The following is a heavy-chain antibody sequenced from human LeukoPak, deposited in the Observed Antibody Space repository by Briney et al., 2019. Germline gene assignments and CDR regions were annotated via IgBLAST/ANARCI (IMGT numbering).Heavy chain of an antibody. CDR2: IYESGRT. CDR3: ARGDSSSWSLFDY. V-gene: IGHV4-39*01. D-gene: IGHD6-13*01. CDR1: GGSISSGYHY. Sequence: KASETLSLTCTVSGGSISSGYHYWGWIRQPPGKGLEWIGSIYESGRTHYNPSLRSRITISVDTSKNQFSLELSSVTAADTAVYYCARGDSSSWSLFDYWGQGTLVTVSP. J-gene: IGHJ4*02.